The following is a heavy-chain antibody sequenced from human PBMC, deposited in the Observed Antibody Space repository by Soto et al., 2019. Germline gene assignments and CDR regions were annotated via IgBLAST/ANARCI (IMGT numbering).Heavy chain of an antibody. CDR3: ARGLGITMVRGARGNWFDP. V-gene: IGHV4-34*01. CDR1: GGSFSGYY. J-gene: IGHJ5*02. D-gene: IGHD3-10*01. CDR2: INHSGST. Sequence: ETLSLTCAVYGGSFSGYYWSWIRQPPGKGLEWIGEINHSGSTNYNPSLKSRVTISVDTSKNQFSLKLSSVTAADTAVYYCARGLGITMVRGARGNWFDPWGQGTLVTVSS.